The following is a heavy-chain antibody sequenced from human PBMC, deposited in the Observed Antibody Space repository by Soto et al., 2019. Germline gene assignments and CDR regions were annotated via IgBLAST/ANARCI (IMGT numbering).Heavy chain of an antibody. CDR1: GGSFLGSY. CDR3: ARDIWFGETDAFDI. V-gene: IGHV4-59*01. D-gene: IGHD3-10*01. CDR2: IYYSGST. Sequence: PSVTLSLTSADNGGSFLGSYWSCFRQPPGKGLEWIGYIYYSGSTNYNPSLKSRVTISVDTSKNQFSLKLSSVTAADTAVYYCARDIWFGETDAFDIWGQGTMVT. J-gene: IGHJ3*02.